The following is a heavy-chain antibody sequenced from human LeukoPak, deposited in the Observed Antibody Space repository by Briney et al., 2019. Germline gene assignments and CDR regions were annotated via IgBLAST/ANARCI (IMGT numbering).Heavy chain of an antibody. CDR3: ARPKGYDSSGSKGAFDI. J-gene: IGHJ3*02. Sequence: SETLSLTCTVSGGSISSSSYYWVWIRQPPGKGLEWIGSIYYSGSTYYNPSLKSRVTISVDTSKNQFSLKLSSVTAADTAVYYCARPKGYDSSGSKGAFDIWGQGTMVTVSS. V-gene: IGHV4-39*01. CDR1: GGSISSSSYY. D-gene: IGHD3-22*01. CDR2: IYYSGST.